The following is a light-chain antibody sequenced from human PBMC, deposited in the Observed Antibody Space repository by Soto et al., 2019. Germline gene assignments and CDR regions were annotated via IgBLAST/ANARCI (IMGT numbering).Light chain of an antibody. CDR1: QGVSSY. V-gene: IGKV3-11*01. CDR2: DAS. J-gene: IGKJ5*01. Sequence: EIVLTQSPATLSLSPGERATLSCRASQGVSSYLAWYRQKPGQAPRLLIYDASNRATGIPARFSGSGSGTDFTLTISSLEPEDFAVYYCQQRSNWPSITFGQGTRLEIK. CDR3: QQRSNWPSIT.